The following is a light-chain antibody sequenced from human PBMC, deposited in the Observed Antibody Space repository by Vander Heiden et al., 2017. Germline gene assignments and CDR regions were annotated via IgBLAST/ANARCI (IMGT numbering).Light chain of an antibody. CDR3: SAWDKWPHV. J-gene: IGLJ1*01. Sequence: QSVLTQPPSASGTPGQRVTLSCSGSDSNLGLNPVTWYQQLPGTAPKLLIYNNNQRPSGVPDRFSGSKSGTSASLAIIGLQSEDEADYYCSAWDKWPHVFGTGTKVTV. CDR1: DSNLGLNP. V-gene: IGLV1-44*01. CDR2: NNN.